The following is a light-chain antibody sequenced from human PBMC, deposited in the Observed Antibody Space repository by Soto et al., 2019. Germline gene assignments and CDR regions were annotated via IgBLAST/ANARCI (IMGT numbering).Light chain of an antibody. CDR2: SNN. J-gene: IGLJ2*01. CDR3: ATWDGSLNGVV. CDR1: SSDIGGNP. V-gene: IGLV1-44*01. Sequence: QSVLAQPPSASGTPGQRVTIYCSGSSSDIGGNPVNWYQQLPGTAPKLLIYSNNQRPSGVPDRVSGSKSGTSASLAISGLQSEDEADYYCATWDGSLNGVVFGGGTKLTVL.